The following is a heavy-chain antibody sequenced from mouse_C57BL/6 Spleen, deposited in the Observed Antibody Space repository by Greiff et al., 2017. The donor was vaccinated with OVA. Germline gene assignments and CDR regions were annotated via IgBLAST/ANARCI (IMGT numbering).Heavy chain of an antibody. Sequence: QVQLQQPGAELVKPGASVKLSCKASGYTFTSYWMHWVKQRPGQGLEWIGMIHPNSGSTNYNEKFKSKATLTVDTSSSTAYMQLSSLTSEDSAVYYCARSSYDQFDYWGQGTTLTVSS. V-gene: IGHV1-64*01. J-gene: IGHJ2*01. D-gene: IGHD2-3*01. CDR2: IHPNSGST. CDR3: ARSSYDQFDY. CDR1: GYTFTSYW.